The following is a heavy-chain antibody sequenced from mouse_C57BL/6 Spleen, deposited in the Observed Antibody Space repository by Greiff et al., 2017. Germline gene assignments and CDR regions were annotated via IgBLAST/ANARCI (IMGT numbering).Heavy chain of an antibody. D-gene: IGHD1-1*01. V-gene: IGHV1-22*01. J-gene: IGHJ1*03. CDR3: AMDYYGSSLWYFDV. CDR1: GYTFTDYN. Sequence: EVQLQQSGPELVKPGASVKMSCKASGYTFTDYNMHWVKQSHGKSLEWIGYINPNNGGTSYNQKFKGKATLTVNKSSSPAYLALRSLTSEDSAVYYCAMDYYGSSLWYFDVWGTGTTVTVSS. CDR2: INPNNGGT.